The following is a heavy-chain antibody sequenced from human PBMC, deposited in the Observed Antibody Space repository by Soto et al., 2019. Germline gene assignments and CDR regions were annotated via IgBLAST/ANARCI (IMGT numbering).Heavy chain of an antibody. D-gene: IGHD2-8*02. CDR3: ARDKITGLFDY. V-gene: IGHV4-59*02. CDR1: GASVSTGY. CDR2: MYFGGSF. Sequence: SETLSLTCTVSGASVSTGYWSWIRQPPGKALEWLGFMYFGGSFNYNPSLTSRITISVDASKNQFSLKVSSVTAADTAVYYCARDKITGLFDYWGQGTLVTSPQ. J-gene: IGHJ4*02.